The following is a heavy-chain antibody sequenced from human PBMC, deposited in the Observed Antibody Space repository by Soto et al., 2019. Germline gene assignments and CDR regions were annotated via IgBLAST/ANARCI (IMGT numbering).Heavy chain of an antibody. CDR2: ISWNSGSI. CDR3: AKDHDFWSGYPSSHFDY. V-gene: IGHV3-9*01. D-gene: IGHD3-3*01. CDR1: GFTFDDYA. J-gene: IGHJ4*02. Sequence: PGGSLRLSCAASGFTFDDYAMHWVRQAPGKGLEWVSGISWNSGSIGYADSVKGRFTISRDNAKNSLYLQMNSLRAEDTALYYCAKDHDFWSGYPSSHFDYWGQGTLVTVSS.